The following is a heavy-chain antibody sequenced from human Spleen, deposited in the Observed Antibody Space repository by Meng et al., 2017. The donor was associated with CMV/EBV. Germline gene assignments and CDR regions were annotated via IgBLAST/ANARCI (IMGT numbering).Heavy chain of an antibody. J-gene: IGHJ4*02. Sequence: GSLRLSCTVSGGSISSYYWSWVRQPPGKGLEWIGHIYDSGSTNYNPSLKSRVTISVDTSKNQFSLKLTSVTAADTAVYYCARERGGSYWGFDYWGQGTLVTVSS. CDR1: GGSISSYY. CDR2: IYDSGST. D-gene: IGHD2-21*01. CDR3: ARERGGSYWGFDY. V-gene: IGHV4-59*01.